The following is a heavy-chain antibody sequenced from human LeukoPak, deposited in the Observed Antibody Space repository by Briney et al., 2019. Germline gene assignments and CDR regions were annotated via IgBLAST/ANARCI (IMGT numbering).Heavy chain of an antibody. V-gene: IGHV1-46*01. D-gene: IGHD5-18*01. CDR1: GYTFTDYY. CDR3: ARMAMDPAMVTNFFDL. J-gene: IGHJ4*02. Sequence: VASVKISCKASGYTFTDYYMYWVRRAPGQGPECMGVIHPSGGGTTYAQKFQGRVTLTKDTATSTVYIELSSLRSDDTAVYYCARMAMDPAMVTNFFDLWGQGTLLIVSA. CDR2: IHPSGGGT.